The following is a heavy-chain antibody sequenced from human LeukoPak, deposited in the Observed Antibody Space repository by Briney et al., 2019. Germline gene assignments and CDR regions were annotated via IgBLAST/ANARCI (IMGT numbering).Heavy chain of an antibody. J-gene: IGHJ4*02. Sequence: GGSLRLSCAASGFTFDDYGMSWVRQAPGKGLEWVSGINWNGGSTGYADSVKGRFTISRDNSKNTLSLQMNSLRGEDTAVYYCAKDLWAYYGSGSYYLPYLDYWGQGTLVTVSS. CDR2: INWNGGST. V-gene: IGHV3-20*04. CDR1: GFTFDDYG. D-gene: IGHD3-10*01. CDR3: AKDLWAYYGSGSYYLPYLDY.